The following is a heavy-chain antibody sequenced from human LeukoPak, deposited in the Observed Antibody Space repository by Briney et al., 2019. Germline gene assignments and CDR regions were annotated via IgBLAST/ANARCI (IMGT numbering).Heavy chain of an antibody. CDR2: IIPIFGTA. V-gene: IGHV1-69*13. CDR1: GYTFTSYG. D-gene: IGHD2-2*01. Sequence: SVKVSCKASGYTFTSYGISWVRQAPGQGLEWMGGIIPIFGTANYAQKFQGRVTITADESTSTAYMELSSLGSEDTAVYYCAREYCSSTSCYGGYFDYWGQGTLVTVSS. CDR3: AREYCSSTSCYGGYFDY. J-gene: IGHJ4*02.